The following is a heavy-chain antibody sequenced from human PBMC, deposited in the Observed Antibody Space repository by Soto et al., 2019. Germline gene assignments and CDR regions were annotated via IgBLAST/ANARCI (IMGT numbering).Heavy chain of an antibody. D-gene: IGHD3-9*01. CDR2: IYPGDSDT. Sequence: GESLKISCKGSGYSFTSYWIGWVRQMPGKGLEWMGIIYPGDSDTRYSPSFQGQVTISADKSISTAYLQWSSLKASDTAMYYCARTPAPTSLRYFDWSTLHGMDVWGPGTTVTVSS. J-gene: IGHJ6*02. V-gene: IGHV5-51*01. CDR1: GYSFTSYW. CDR3: ARTPAPTSLRYFDWSTLHGMDV.